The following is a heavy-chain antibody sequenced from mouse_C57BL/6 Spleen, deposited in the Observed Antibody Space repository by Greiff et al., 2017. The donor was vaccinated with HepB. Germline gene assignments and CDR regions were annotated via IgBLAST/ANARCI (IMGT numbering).Heavy chain of an antibody. CDR3: ARDGYYLGNFDY. J-gene: IGHJ2*01. Sequence: EVQVVESGGGLVKPGGSLKLSCAASGFTFSSYTMSWVRQTPEKRLEWVATISGGGGNTYYPDSVKGRFTISRDNAKNTLYLQMSSLRSEDTALYYCARDGYYLGNFDYWGQGTTLTVSS. D-gene: IGHD2-3*01. V-gene: IGHV5-9*01. CDR1: GFTFSSYT. CDR2: ISGGGGNT.